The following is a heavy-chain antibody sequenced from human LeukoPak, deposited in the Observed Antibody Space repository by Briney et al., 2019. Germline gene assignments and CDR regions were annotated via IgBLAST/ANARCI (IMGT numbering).Heavy chain of an antibody. V-gene: IGHV4-30-4*08. J-gene: IGHJ5*02. CDR3: ARGVEEPAAGTRWFDP. CDR1: GGSISSGDYY. D-gene: IGHD6-13*01. CDR2: IYYSGST. Sequence: PSQTLSLTCTVSGGSISSGDYYWRWIRQPPGKGLEWIVYIYYSGSTYYNPSLKSRVTISVDTSKYQFSLKLSSVTAADTAVYYCARGVEEPAAGTRWFDPWGQGTLVTVSS.